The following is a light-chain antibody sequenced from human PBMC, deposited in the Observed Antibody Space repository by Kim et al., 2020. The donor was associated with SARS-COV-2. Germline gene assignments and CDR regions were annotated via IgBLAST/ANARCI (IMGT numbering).Light chain of an antibody. V-gene: IGLV10-54*01. CDR3: SAWDNSRSVWV. CDR2: RNN. CDR1: SNNVGDRG. J-gene: IGLJ3*02. Sequence: QAGLTQPPSVSKGLRQTATFTCTGDSNNVGDRGAAWLQQHRGHPPKLLFYRNNNRPSGISERLSASRSGNTASLTITGLQPDDEADYYCSAWDNSRSVWVFGGGTQLTVL.